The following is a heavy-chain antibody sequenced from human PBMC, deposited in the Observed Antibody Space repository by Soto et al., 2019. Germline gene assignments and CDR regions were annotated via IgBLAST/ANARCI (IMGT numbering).Heavy chain of an antibody. V-gene: IGHV4-34*01. CDR2: INHSGGT. D-gene: IGHD6-13*01. J-gene: IGHJ5*02. CDR1: GGSFSGYY. Sequence: SETLSLTCAVYGGSFSGYYWNWIRQPPGKGLEWIGEINHSGGTNFNPSLKSRVTISLDTSKNQFSLKLSSVTAADTAIYYCATTRGIAVGGSFDHWGQGTLVTVSS. CDR3: ATTRGIAVGGSFDH.